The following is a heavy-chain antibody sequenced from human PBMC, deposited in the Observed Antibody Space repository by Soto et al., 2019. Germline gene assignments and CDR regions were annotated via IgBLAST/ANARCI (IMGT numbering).Heavy chain of an antibody. D-gene: IGHD6-6*01. V-gene: IGHV1-2*02. CDR1: GYTFTDYY. J-gene: IGHJ5*02. Sequence: ASVKVSCKASGYTFTDYYMEWVRQAPGQGLEWMGWINLNSGDTNFAQQFQGRVTMTRDTSITTAYMDLTRLTSDDTAVYYCARARPPFNWFDRWGLGTLVTVSS. CDR2: INLNSGDT. CDR3: ARARPPFNWFDR.